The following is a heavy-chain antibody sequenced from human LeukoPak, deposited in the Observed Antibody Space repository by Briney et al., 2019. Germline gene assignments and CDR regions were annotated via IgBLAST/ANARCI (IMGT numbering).Heavy chain of an antibody. CDR2: IYYSGST. J-gene: IGHJ4*02. Sequence: SETLSLTCTVSGGSISSSSYYWGWIRQPPGEGLEWIGSIYYSGSTYYNPSLKSRVTISVDTSKNQFSLKLSSVTAADTAVYYCARHSTSGTSSYYFDYWGQGTLVTVSS. D-gene: IGHD1-7*01. CDR3: ARHSTSGTSSYYFDY. V-gene: IGHV4-39*01. CDR1: GGSISSSSYY.